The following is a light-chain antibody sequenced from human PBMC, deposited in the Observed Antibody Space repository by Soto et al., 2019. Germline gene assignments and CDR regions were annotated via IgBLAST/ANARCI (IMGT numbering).Light chain of an antibody. J-gene: IGKJ2*01. CDR1: QDISSY. V-gene: IGKV1-8*01. CDR3: QQYFSYPYT. CDR2: AAA. Sequence: AIRMTQSPSSFSASTGDRVTITCRASQDISSYLAWYQQKVGKAPKLLIYAAATLQRGAPSRFSGSGSGTDFPLTISRLQSADFATYYCQQYFSYPYTFGQGTKLEI.